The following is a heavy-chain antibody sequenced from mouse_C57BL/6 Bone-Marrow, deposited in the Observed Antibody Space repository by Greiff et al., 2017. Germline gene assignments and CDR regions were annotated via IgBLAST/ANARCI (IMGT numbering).Heavy chain of an antibody. Sequence: QVQLLQSGAELVMPGASVKLSCKASGYTFTSYWMHWVKQRPGQGLEWIGEIDPSDSYTNYNQKFKGKSTLTVDKSSSTAYIQLSSLTSEDSAVYYCARWAMDYWGQGTSVTVSS. CDR3: ARWAMDY. J-gene: IGHJ4*01. V-gene: IGHV1-69*01. CDR1: GYTFTSYW. CDR2: IDPSDSYT.